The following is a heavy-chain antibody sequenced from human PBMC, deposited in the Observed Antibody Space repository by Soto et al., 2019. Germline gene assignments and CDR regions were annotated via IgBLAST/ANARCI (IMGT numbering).Heavy chain of an antibody. CDR3: AIQYSSGWYY. J-gene: IGHJ4*02. Sequence: QVQLQESGPGLVKPSETLSLTCAVTGDSFSNNNWWSWVRQAPGMGLEWIGEIYHSGITYYNPSLESRVTISVDKSKNQFSLKLTSVTAADTAVYYCAIQYSSGWYYWGQGTLVTVSS. CDR1: GDSFSNNNW. CDR2: IYHSGIT. D-gene: IGHD6-19*01. V-gene: IGHV4-4*02.